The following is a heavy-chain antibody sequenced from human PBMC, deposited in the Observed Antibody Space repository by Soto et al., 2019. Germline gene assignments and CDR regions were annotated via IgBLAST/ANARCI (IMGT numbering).Heavy chain of an antibody. CDR1: GFTFSSYG. V-gene: IGHV3-30*18. Sequence: AGGSLRLSCAASGFTFSSYGMHWVRQAPGKGLEWVAVISYDGSNKYYADSVKGRFTISRDNSKNTLYLQMNSLRAEDTAVYYCAKDFRGSYPLGGYYYYYGMDVWGQGTRVTVYS. CDR3: AKDFRGSYPLGGYYYYYGMDV. CDR2: ISYDGSNK. D-gene: IGHD1-26*01. J-gene: IGHJ6*02.